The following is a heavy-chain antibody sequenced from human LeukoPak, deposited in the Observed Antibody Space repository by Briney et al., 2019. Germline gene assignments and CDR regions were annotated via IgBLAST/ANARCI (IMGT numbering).Heavy chain of an antibody. Sequence: SETLSLTCTVSGASISNYYWSWIRQPPGKGLEWFGYIYYTGGTNYNPSLKSRVTISVDTSKNQFSLKLSSVTAADTAVYYCAGGGDSGGYYYPMFDYWGQGTLVTVSS. D-gene: IGHD3-22*01. CDR2: IYYTGGT. J-gene: IGHJ4*02. CDR3: AGGGDSGGYYYPMFDY. V-gene: IGHV4-59*01. CDR1: GASISNYY.